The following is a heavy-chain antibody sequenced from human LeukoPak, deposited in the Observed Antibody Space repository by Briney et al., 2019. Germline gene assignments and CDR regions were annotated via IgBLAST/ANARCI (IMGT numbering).Heavy chain of an antibody. V-gene: IGHV3-48*01. CDR2: ISSSSSTI. Sequence: PGGSLRLSCAASGLTFSSYSMNWVRQAPGKGLEWVSYISSSSSTIYHADSVKGRFTISRDNAKNSLYLQMHRLRAEDTAVYYCARVYGRRSSWYYLDYWGQRTLVTVSS. CDR1: GLTFSSYS. D-gene: IGHD6-13*01. J-gene: IGHJ4*02. CDR3: ARVYGRRSSWYYLDY.